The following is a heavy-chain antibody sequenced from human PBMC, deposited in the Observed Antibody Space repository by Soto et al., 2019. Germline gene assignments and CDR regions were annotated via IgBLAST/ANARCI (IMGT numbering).Heavy chain of an antibody. D-gene: IGHD2-2*01. Sequence: GGSLRLSCAASGFIVSNYGMHWVRQAPGKGLEWVAVMSFDGSHKYYADSVKGRFTISRDNSKNTLYLQMDSLRAEDTAVYYCAKGYCSITSCYDDAFDIWGQGTMVTVSS. CDR3: AKGYCSITSCYDDAFDI. CDR2: MSFDGSHK. V-gene: IGHV3-30*18. CDR1: GFIVSNYG. J-gene: IGHJ3*02.